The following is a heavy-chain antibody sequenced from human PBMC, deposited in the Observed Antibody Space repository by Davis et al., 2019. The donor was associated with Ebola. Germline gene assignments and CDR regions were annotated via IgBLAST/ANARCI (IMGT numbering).Heavy chain of an antibody. CDR3: ARDPSLEYSYGYYYYYGMDV. CDR2: ISSSGSII. CDR1: GFTFSDYY. D-gene: IGHD5-18*01. Sequence: GGSLRLSCAASGFTFSDYYMSWIRQAPGKGLEWVSYISSSGSIIYYADSVKGRFTISRDNAKNSLYLQMNSLRAEDTAVYYCARDPSLEYSYGYYYYYGMDVWGQGTTVTVSS. J-gene: IGHJ6*02. V-gene: IGHV3-11*04.